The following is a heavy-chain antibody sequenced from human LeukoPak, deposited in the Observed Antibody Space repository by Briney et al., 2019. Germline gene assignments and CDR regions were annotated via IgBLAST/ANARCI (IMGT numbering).Heavy chain of an antibody. Sequence: GGSLRLSCVASGLTFDDYGMSWVRQAPGKGLEWVANIKEDGSEKYYVDSVKGRFTISSDNAKNSLFLQMISLRAEDTAVYYCARVYCSGGSCYKSNWFDSWGQGTLVTVSS. D-gene: IGHD2-15*01. V-gene: IGHV3-7*05. CDR3: ARVYCSGGSCYKSNWFDS. J-gene: IGHJ5*01. CDR1: GLTFDDYG. CDR2: IKEDGSEK.